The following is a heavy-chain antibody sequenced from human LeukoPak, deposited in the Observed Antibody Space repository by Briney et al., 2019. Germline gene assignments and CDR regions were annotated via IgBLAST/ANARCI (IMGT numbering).Heavy chain of an antibody. CDR3: ARVRDGYNHAYDI. J-gene: IGHJ3*02. Sequence: GASVKVSCKASGYTFTSYYMHCVRQAPGQGLEWMGIINPSGGNTNYAQKFQGRVTMTRDTSTSTVYMELSSLRSEDTAVYYCARVRDGYNHAYDIWGQGTMVTVPS. D-gene: IGHD5-24*01. V-gene: IGHV1-46*01. CDR1: GYTFTSYY. CDR2: INPSGGNT.